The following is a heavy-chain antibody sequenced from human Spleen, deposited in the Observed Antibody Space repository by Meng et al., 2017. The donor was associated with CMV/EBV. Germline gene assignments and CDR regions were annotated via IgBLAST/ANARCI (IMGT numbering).Heavy chain of an antibody. CDR3: ARTVREVRGRAFPYYSYYGLDV. CDR2: INDSGTT. J-gene: IGHJ6*02. Sequence: YYWSWIRQPPGKGLEWIGYINDSGTTSYNPSVKSRVSMSVDTSRNQFSLRLNSVTAADTAVFYCARTVREVRGRAFPYYSYYGLDVWGQGTTVTVSS. D-gene: IGHD3-10*01. V-gene: IGHV4-30-4*08. CDR1: YY.